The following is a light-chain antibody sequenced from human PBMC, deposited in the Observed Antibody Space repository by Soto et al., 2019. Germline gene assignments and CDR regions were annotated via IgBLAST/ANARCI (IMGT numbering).Light chain of an antibody. CDR3: QQRSNGPSIT. CDR1: QSVSSY. V-gene: IGKV3-11*01. J-gene: IGKJ5*01. CDR2: DAS. Sequence: IVETQCPVPLDLSPGQRAPLSCRASQSVSSYLAWYQQQPGQAPRLIIYDASNRATGIPARFSGSGAGTDFILTINSLEPEDFALYYCQQRSNGPSITLAQGRRLEI.